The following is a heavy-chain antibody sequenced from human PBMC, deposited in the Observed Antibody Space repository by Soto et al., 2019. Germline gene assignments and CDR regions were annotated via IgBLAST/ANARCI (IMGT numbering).Heavy chain of an antibody. CDR3: AREASVLIPAAQPSRFDS. D-gene: IGHD2-2*01. CDR2: ISPYSGYT. V-gene: IGHV1-18*01. Sequence: ASVKVSCKGFGYSFRKYGINWVRQAPGQGLEWVGWISPYSGYTHSAQKFHGRLTLTTDTAASTAYMELRILRSADTALYYCAREASVLIPAAQPSRFDSWGQGTLVTVSS. CDR1: GYSFRKYG. J-gene: IGHJ4*02.